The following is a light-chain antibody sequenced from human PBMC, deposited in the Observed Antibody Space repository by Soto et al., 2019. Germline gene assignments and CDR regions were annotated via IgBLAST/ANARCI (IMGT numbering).Light chain of an antibody. Sequence: EIVMTQSPVTLSVSPGGRAALSCRASQSRSDTLAWYQQKPGQAPRLLIHGASTRAPGFPARFSGSGSGTDFTLTISSLQSEDFAVYYCQQYKDWPHTFGQGTKVDI. CDR3: QQYKDWPHT. CDR2: GAS. CDR1: QSRSDT. V-gene: IGKV3-15*01. J-gene: IGKJ1*01.